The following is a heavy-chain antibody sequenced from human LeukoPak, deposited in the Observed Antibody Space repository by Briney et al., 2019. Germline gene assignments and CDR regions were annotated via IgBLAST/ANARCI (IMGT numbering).Heavy chain of an antibody. CDR2: ISGSGGSA. CDR1: GFTFSSYA. Sequence: PGGSLRLSCAASGFTFSSYAMSWVRQAPGKGLEWVSAISGSGGSAYYADSVKGRFTISRDNSKNTLYLQMNSLRAEDTAVYYCAKGGALTILGQYYYYMDVWGKGTTVTVSS. D-gene: IGHD3-3*01. CDR3: AKGGALTILGQYYYYMDV. J-gene: IGHJ6*03. V-gene: IGHV3-23*01.